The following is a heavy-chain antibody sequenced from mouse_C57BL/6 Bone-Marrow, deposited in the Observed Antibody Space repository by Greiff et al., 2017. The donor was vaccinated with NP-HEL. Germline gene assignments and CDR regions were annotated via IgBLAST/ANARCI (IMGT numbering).Heavy chain of an antibody. Sequence: EVKLQESGGGLVKPGGSLKLSCAASGFTFSDYGMHWVRQAPEKGLEWVAYISSGSSTIYYADTVKGRFTISRDNAKNTLFLQMTSLRSEDTAMYYCARGYYHYFDYWGQGTTLTVSS. J-gene: IGHJ2*01. D-gene: IGHD2-1*01. V-gene: IGHV5-17*01. CDR2: ISSGSSTI. CDR3: ARGYYHYFDY. CDR1: GFTFSDYG.